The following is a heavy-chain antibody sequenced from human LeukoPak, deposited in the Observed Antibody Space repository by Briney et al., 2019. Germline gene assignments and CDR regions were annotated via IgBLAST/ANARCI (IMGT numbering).Heavy chain of an antibody. CDR2: INHSGST. CDR3: AGNTYCGGDCYSGPFDY. J-gene: IGHJ4*02. Sequence: PSETLSLTCAVYGGSFSGYYWRGIRQPPGKGLEWIGEINHSGSTNYNPSLKSRVTISVDTSKNQFSLKLSSVTAADTAVYYCAGNTYCGGDCYSGPFDYWGQGTLVTVSS. D-gene: IGHD2-21*02. V-gene: IGHV4-34*01. CDR1: GGSFSGYY.